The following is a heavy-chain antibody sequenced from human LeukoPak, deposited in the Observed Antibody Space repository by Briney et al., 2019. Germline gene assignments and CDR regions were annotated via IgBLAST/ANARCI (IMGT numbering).Heavy chain of an antibody. Sequence: PSETLSLTCTVSGGSISSYYWSWIRQPPGKGLEWIGRVFTSGIISGNTNYNPALKSRVTMSVDTSNNQFSLKLRSVTAADTAVYYCARDRYYYDSSGYYSAFDTWGQGTMVTVSS. J-gene: IGHJ3*02. CDR3: ARDRYYYDSSGYYSAFDT. CDR2: VFTSGIISGNT. CDR1: GGSISSYY. D-gene: IGHD3-22*01. V-gene: IGHV4-4*07.